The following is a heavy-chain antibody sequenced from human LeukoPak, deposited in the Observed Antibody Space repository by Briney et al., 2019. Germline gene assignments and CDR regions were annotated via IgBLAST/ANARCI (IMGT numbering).Heavy chain of an antibody. D-gene: IGHD3-22*01. CDR2: ISWDGETT. J-gene: IGHJ3*02. V-gene: IGHV3-43*01. CDR1: GYTFRNYG. Sequence: PGGSLRLSCEASGYTFRNYGMSWVRHAPGKGLEWVSLISWDGETTYYADSVKGRFTTSRDNSKNSLYLQMNSLRSEDTALYYCAKARGLIGGAFDIWGQGTMVTVSS. CDR3: AKARGLIGGAFDI.